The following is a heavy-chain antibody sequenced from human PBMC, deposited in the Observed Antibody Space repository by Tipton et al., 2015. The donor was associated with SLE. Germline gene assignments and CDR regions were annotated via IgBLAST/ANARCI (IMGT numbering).Heavy chain of an antibody. CDR3: ARWGMGSSWGY. V-gene: IGHV4-34*01. CDR2: IYHSGST. CDR1: GGSFSGYY. Sequence: TLSLTCAVYGGSFSGYYWSWIRQPPGKGLEWIGSIYHSGSTNYNPSLKSRVTISVDTSKNQFSLKLSSVTAADTAVYYCARWGMGSSWGYWGQGTLVTVSS. J-gene: IGHJ4*02. D-gene: IGHD6-13*01.